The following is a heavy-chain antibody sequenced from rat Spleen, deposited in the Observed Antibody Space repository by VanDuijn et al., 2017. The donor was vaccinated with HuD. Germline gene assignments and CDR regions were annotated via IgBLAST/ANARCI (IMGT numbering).Heavy chain of an antibody. V-gene: IGHV5S23*01. J-gene: IGHJ4*01. CDR3: ATDGGRLYVMDA. D-gene: IGHD1-12*02. CDR1: GLSFSNYD. Sequence: EVQLVESGGDLVQPGGSLKLSCAASGLSFSNYDMAWVRQAPTKGLEWVASISSIGATTYYRDSVKGRFTISRDDAKSTLYLQMDSLRSEDTATYYCATDGGRLYVMDAWGQGASVTVSS. CDR2: ISSIGATT.